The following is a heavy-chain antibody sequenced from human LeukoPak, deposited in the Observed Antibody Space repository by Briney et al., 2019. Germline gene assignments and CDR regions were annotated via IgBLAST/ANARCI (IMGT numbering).Heavy chain of an antibody. Sequence: KPGGSLRLSCAASGFTFSDYNMSWIRQAPGKGLEWVSYISSSGSTIYYADSVKGRFTISRDNAKNSLYLQMNSLRAEDTAVYYCARASLYSGSYFPFDYWGQGTLVTVSS. D-gene: IGHD1-26*01. CDR3: ARASLYSGSYFPFDY. J-gene: IGHJ4*02. V-gene: IGHV3-11*01. CDR1: GFTFSDYN. CDR2: ISSSGSTI.